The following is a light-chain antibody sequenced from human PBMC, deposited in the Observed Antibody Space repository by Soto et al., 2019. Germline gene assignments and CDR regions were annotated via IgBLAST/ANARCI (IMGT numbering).Light chain of an antibody. CDR2: GAS. Sequence: EIVMTQSPATLSVSPGERATLSCRASQSVSSNLAWYQQKPGQAPRLLMYGASTRATGIPDRFSGSGSGTEVPPTISSLQSEDLAVYYCQQHNNWPPWTFGQGTKVEIK. CDR1: QSVSSN. J-gene: IGKJ1*01. CDR3: QQHNNWPPWT. V-gene: IGKV3-15*01.